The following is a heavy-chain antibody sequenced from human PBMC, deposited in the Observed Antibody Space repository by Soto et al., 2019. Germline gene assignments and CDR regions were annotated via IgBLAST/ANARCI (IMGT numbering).Heavy chain of an antibody. CDR2: IIPVFGPA. CDR1: GVTLKNSA. Sequence: SVKVSCKASGVTLKNSALSWVRQAPGQGLEWMGGIIPVFGPALYAQKFQGRVTITADESTNTAFLDVSSLRSEDTAVYYCAAEFLDPTVVNYYYGMDVWGQGTTVTVSS. CDR3: AAEFLDPTVVNYYYGMDV. V-gene: IGHV1-69*13. D-gene: IGHD4-17*01. J-gene: IGHJ6*02.